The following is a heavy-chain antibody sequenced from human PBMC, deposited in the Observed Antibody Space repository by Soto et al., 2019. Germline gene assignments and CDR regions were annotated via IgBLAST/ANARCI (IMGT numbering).Heavy chain of an antibody. CDR1: GFTFSSYA. V-gene: IGHV3-23*01. J-gene: IGHJ5*02. D-gene: IGHD2-2*01. CDR2: ISGSGGST. Sequence: PGGFLRLSCAASGFTFSSYAMSWVRQAPGKGLEWVSAISGSGGSTYYADSVKGRFTISRDNSKNTLYLQMNSLRAEDTAVYYCAKQDIVVVPAAIDWFDPWGQGTLVTVSS. CDR3: AKQDIVVVPAAIDWFDP.